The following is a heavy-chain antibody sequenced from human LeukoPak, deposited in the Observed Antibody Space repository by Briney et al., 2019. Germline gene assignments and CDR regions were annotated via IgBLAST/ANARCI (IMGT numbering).Heavy chain of an antibody. J-gene: IGHJ3*02. CDR2: INPSGGST. CDR3: ASGEYCSSTSCSPRIDAFDI. D-gene: IGHD2-2*01. Sequence: ASVKVSCKASEYTFTSYYMPWVRQAPGQGLEWMGIINPSGGSTSYAQKFQGRVTMTRDTSTSTVYMELSSLRSEDTAVYYCASGEYCSSTSCSPRIDAFDIWGQGTMVTVSS. CDR1: EYTFTSYY. V-gene: IGHV1-46*01.